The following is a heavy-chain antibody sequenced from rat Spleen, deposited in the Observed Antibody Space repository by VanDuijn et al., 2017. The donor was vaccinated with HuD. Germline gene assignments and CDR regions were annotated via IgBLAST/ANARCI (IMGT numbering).Heavy chain of an antibody. Sequence: EVHLVESGGGLVQPGRSLKLSCAASGFTFSDYYMAWVRQAPTEGLEWVATFSYDGSTTYYRDSVKGRFTISRDNAKSTLYLQMDSLRSEDTATYYCARHSSYVYYGLSSFAFWGQGTLVTVSS. CDR1: GFTFSDYY. V-gene: IGHV5-7*01. J-gene: IGHJ3*01. CDR2: FSYDGSTT. D-gene: IGHD1-6*01. CDR3: ARHSSYVYYGLSSFAF.